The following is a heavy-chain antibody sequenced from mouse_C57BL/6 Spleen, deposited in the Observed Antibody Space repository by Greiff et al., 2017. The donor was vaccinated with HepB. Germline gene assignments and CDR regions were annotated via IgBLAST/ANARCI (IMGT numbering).Heavy chain of an antibody. D-gene: IGHD1-1*01. CDR3: TRSPDLLAVATPFAY. Sequence: QVQLQQSGAELVRPGASVTLSCKASGYTFTDYEMHWVKQTPVHGLEWIGAIDPETGGTAYNQKFKGKAILTADKSSSTAYMELRSLTSEDSSVYYWTRSPDLLAVATPFAYWGQGTLVTVSA. J-gene: IGHJ3*01. CDR2: IDPETGGT. V-gene: IGHV1-15*01. CDR1: GYTFTDYE.